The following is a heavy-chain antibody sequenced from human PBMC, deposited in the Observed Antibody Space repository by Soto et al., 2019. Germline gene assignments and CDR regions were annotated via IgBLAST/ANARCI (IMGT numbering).Heavy chain of an antibody. CDR3: ARPRFTMVRGVRGGFDP. CDR2: INHSGST. V-gene: IGHV4-34*01. CDR1: GGSFSGYY. Sequence: QVQLQQWGAGLLKPSETLSLTCAVYGGSFSGYYWSWIRQPPGKGLEWIGEINHSGSTNYNPSLKSRCTISVDTSKNQFSLKLSSVTAADTAVYYCARPRFTMVRGVRGGFDPWGQGTLVTVSS. D-gene: IGHD3-10*01. J-gene: IGHJ5*02.